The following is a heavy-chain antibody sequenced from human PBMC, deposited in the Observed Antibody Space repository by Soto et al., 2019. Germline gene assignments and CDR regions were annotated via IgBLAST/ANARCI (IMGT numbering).Heavy chain of an antibody. D-gene: IGHD3-9*01. Sequence: GGSLRLSCAASGFTFSSYGMHWVRQAPGKGLEWVAVIWYDGSNKYYADSVKGRFTISRDNSKNTLYLQMNSLRAEDTAVYYCARGDDILTGYYDPIDYWGQGTLVTVSS. V-gene: IGHV3-33*01. J-gene: IGHJ4*02. CDR2: IWYDGSNK. CDR3: ARGDDILTGYYDPIDY. CDR1: GFTFSSYG.